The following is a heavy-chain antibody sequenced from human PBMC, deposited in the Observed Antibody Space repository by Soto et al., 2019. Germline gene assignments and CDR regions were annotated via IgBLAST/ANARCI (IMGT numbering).Heavy chain of an antibody. V-gene: IGHV4-59*01. J-gene: IGHJ4*02. Sequence: SDTLSLTCTVSGGSISSYYWSWIRQPPGKGLEWIGYIYYSGSTNYNPSLKSRVTISVDTSKNQFSLKLSSVTAADTAVYYCAVRSFKGELRSFDYWGQGTLVTVSS. CDR2: IYYSGST. CDR1: GGSISSYY. CDR3: AVRSFKGELRSFDY. D-gene: IGHD1-26*01.